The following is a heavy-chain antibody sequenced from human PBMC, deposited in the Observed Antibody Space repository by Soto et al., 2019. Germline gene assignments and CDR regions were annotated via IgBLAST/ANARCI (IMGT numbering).Heavy chain of an antibody. Sequence: PGGPLRLSRADSGFTFSGSAMHRVRQASGKGLEWVGRIRSKANSYATAYAESVKGRFTISRDDSNNTAYLQMNSLKTEDTAVYYCTRIRRYVVYDAFDIWGQGTMVTVSS. J-gene: IGHJ3*02. CDR2: IRSKANSYAT. V-gene: IGHV3-73*01. D-gene: IGHD5-12*01. CDR3: TRIRRYVVYDAFDI. CDR1: GFTFSGSA.